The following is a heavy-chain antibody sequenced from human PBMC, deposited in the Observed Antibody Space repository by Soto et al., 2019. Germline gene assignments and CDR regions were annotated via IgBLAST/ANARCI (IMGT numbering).Heavy chain of an antibody. D-gene: IGHD3-10*02. CDR2: IYYSGST. CDR1: GGSISSGDYY. J-gene: IGHJ5*02. Sequence: PSETLSLTCTVSGGSISSGDYYWSWIRQPPGKGLEWIGYIYYSGSTYYNPSLKSRVTISVDTSKNQFSLKLSSVTAADTAVYYCARTLFGWGIWFDPWGQGTLVTVSS. V-gene: IGHV4-30-4*02. CDR3: ARTLFGWGIWFDP.